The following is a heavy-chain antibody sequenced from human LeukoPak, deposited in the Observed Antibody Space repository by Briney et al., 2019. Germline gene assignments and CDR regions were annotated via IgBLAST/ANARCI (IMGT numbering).Heavy chain of an antibody. CDR1: GFIFSSYA. Sequence: GGSLRLSCAASGFIFSSYAMHWVRQAPGKGLEYVSAISSNGGSTYYANSVKGRFTISRDNSKNTLYLQMGSLRAEDMAVYYCARDGGATAFDIWGQGTMVTVSS. CDR2: ISSNGGST. D-gene: IGHD1-26*01. V-gene: IGHV3-64*01. J-gene: IGHJ3*02. CDR3: ARDGGATAFDI.